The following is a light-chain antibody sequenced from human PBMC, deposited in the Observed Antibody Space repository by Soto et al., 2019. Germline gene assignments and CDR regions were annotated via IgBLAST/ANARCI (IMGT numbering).Light chain of an antibody. V-gene: IGKV1-5*01. Sequence: DIQMTQSPSTLSASVGDRVIITCRASQSPGTWMDGYQQKPWTAPVLLIYDVSILERGVPSRFSGRASGTEFTLTITSLQPDDFANYYCQQYFSYPLTFGGGTKMEIK. CDR2: DVS. CDR1: QSPGTW. CDR3: QQYFSYPLT. J-gene: IGKJ4*01.